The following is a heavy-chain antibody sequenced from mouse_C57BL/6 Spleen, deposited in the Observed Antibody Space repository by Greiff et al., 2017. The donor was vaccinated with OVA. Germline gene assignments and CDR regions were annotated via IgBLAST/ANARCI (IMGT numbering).Heavy chain of an antibody. J-gene: IGHJ3*01. CDR1: GYTFTSYW. Sequence: QVQLQQPGAELVKPGASVKLSCKASGYTFTSYWMQWVNQRPGQGLEWIGHIDPSDSYTNYNQKFKGKATLTVDTSSSTAYMQLSSLTSEDSAVYYCARKDHPWFAYWGKGTLVTVAA. V-gene: IGHV1-50*01. CDR3: ARKDHPWFAY. CDR2: IDPSDSYT.